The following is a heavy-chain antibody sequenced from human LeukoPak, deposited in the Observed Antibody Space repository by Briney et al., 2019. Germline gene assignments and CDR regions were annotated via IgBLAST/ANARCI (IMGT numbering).Heavy chain of an antibody. Sequence: ASVKVSCKASVYTFTGYYMHWLRQAPGQGLEWMGWINPNSGGTNYAQKIQGRVTMTRDTSISTAYMELSRLRSDDTAVYYCARAPINAILCYWGQGTLVTVSS. CDR1: VYTFTGYY. CDR3: ARAPINAILCY. D-gene: IGHD5-24*01. V-gene: IGHV1-2*02. J-gene: IGHJ4*02. CDR2: INPNSGGT.